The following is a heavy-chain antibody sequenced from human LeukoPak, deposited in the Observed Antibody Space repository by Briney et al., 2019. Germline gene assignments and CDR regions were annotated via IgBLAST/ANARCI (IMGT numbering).Heavy chain of an antibody. Sequence: GGSLRLTCAASGFTFSSYGMHWVRQAPGNKYYADSVKGRFTISRDNSKNMLYLQMNSLRAEDTAVYYCANTAAAFDYWGQGTLVTVSS. D-gene: IGHD2-2*01. CDR3: ANTAAAFDY. V-gene: IGHV3-30*02. J-gene: IGHJ4*02. CDR1: GFTFSSYG.